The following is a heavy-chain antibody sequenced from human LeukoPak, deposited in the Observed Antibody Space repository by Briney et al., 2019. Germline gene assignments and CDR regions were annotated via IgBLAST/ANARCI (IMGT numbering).Heavy chain of an antibody. CDR3: ARVAYCSSTSCYPSYYYMDV. J-gene: IGHJ6*03. V-gene: IGHV1-69*05. Sequence: ASVKVSCKASGGTFSSYAINWVRQAPGQGLEWMGGIIPIFGTANYAQKFQGRVTITTDESTSTAYMELSSLRSEDTAVYYCARVAYCSSTSCYPSYYYMDVWGKGTTVTVSS. CDR1: GGTFSSYA. CDR2: IIPIFGTA. D-gene: IGHD2-2*01.